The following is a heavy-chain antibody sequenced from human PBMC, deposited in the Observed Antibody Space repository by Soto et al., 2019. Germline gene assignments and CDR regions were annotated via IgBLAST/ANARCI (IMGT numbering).Heavy chain of an antibody. J-gene: IGHJ6*02. CDR3: AREDDYGYRYINYCLDV. D-gene: IGHD4-17*01. CDR1: GCTFNVYA. V-gene: IGHV3-30-3*01. CDR2: ISFDGTKE. Sequence: PGGSLRLSCASSGCTFNVYAFRSVRQAPGEGQDWVAVISFDGTKEYYSHSVKGRFTISTDNLKNTLCLQMNNLRVEDAALYFCAREDDYGYRYINYCLDVWGQGTTVTVSS.